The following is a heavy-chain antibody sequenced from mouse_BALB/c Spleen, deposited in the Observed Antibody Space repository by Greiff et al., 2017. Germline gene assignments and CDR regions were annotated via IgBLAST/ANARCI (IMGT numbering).Heavy chain of an antibody. Sequence: LQQPGSELVRPGASVKLSCKASGYTFTSYWMHWVKQRHGQGLEWIGNIYPGSGSTNYDEKFKSKGTLTVDTSSSTAYMHLSSLTSEDSAVYYCTRSALPYYAMDYWGQGTSVTVSS. V-gene: IGHV1S22*01. CDR2: IYPGSGST. CDR1: GYTFTSYW. J-gene: IGHJ4*01. D-gene: IGHD2-10*01. CDR3: TRSALPYYAMDY.